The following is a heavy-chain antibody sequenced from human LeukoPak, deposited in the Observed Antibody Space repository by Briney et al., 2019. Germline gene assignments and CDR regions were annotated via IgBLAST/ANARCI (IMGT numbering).Heavy chain of an antibody. CDR2: ISYDGSNK. J-gene: IGHJ4*02. V-gene: IGHV3-30*04. CDR3: AVTVVDTAEF. D-gene: IGHD5-18*01. Sequence: GSLRLSCAASGFAFSSYAMHWVRQAPGKGLEWVAVISYDGSNKYYADSVKGRFTISRDNSKNTLYLQMNSLRAEDTAVYYCAVTVVDTAEFWGQGTLVTVSS. CDR1: GFAFSSYA.